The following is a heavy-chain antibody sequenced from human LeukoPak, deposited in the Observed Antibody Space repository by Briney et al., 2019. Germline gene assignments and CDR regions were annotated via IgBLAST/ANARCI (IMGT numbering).Heavy chain of an antibody. V-gene: IGHV4-34*01. Sequence: SETLSLTCGVSGGSFSGSYWGWIRQPPGKGLEWIGEINLSGSTTYNSSLTSRVTISLDTPKNQFSLNLRSVTTADTAVYYCARVSISLFGVVTAHFDSWGQGTLVAVSS. CDR2: INLSGST. CDR1: GGSFSGSY. D-gene: IGHD3-3*01. CDR3: ARVSISLFGVVTAHFDS. J-gene: IGHJ4*02.